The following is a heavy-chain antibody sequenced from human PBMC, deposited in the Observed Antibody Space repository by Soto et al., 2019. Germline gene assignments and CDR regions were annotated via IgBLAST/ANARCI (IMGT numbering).Heavy chain of an antibody. V-gene: IGHV4-39*01. D-gene: IGHD2-21*01. J-gene: IGHJ4*02. CDR2: IYYSGST. CDR1: GGSISSSSYY. Sequence: QLQLQESGPGLVKPSETLSLTCTVSGGSISSSSYYWGWIRQPPGKGLEWIGSIYYSGSTYYNPSHKCRVTSXVXPSKNQFSLTLSSVTAADTAVYCCARRTRVISISDHWCQGTLVTVSS. CDR3: ARRTRVISISDH.